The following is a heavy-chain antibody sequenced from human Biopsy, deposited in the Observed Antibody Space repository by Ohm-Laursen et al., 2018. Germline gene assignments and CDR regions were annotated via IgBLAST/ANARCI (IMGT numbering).Heavy chain of an antibody. Sequence: GTLSLPCTVSGESVTKYYWSWIRQPPGKGLEWIGHIYYSVMTNHNPSLQSRVSISVDTSRNQVSLTLSSVIVSDTDVYYCARDSGILNYGNFKYYHYYGMDVWGQGTKVTVSS. CDR3: ARDSGILNYGNFKYYHYYGMDV. J-gene: IGHJ6*02. CDR2: IYYSVMT. D-gene: IGHD4-11*01. CDR1: GESVTKYY. V-gene: IGHV4-59*02.